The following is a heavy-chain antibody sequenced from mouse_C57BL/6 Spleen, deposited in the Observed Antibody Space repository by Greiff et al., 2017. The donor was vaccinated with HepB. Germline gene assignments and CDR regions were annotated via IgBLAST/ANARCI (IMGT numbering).Heavy chain of an antibody. V-gene: IGHV1-69*01. CDR2: IDPSDSYT. J-gene: IGHJ4*01. D-gene: IGHD1-1*01. CDR1: GYTFTSYW. CDR3: ARGLRYAMDY. Sequence: VQLQQPGAELVMPGASVKLSCKASGYTFTSYWMHWVKQRPGQGLEWIGEIDPSDSYTNYNQKFKGKSTLTVDKSSSTAYMQLSSLTSEDSAICYCARGLRYAMDYWGQGTSVTVSS.